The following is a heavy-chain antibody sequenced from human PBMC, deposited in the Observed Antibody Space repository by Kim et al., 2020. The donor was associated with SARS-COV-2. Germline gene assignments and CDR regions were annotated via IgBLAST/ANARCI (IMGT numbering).Heavy chain of an antibody. V-gene: IGHV1-2*02. CDR3: ALAWYYGMDV. Sequence: GTNYAQKLQGRVTMTRDTSISTAYMELSRLRSDETAVYYCALAWYYGMDVWGQGTTVTVSS. D-gene: IGHD5-12*01. CDR2: GT. J-gene: IGHJ6*02.